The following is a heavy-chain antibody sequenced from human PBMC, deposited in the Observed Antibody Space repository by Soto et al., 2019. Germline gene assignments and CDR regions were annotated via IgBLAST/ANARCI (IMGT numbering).Heavy chain of an antibody. D-gene: IGHD6-6*01. CDR2: IYPGDSDT. CDR1: GYSFTSYW. Sequence: PGESLKISCKGSGYSFTSYWIGWVRQMPGKGLEWMGIIYPGDSDTRYSPSFQGQVTISADKSISTAYLQWSSLKASDTAMYYCAIRGYSSWSPLKRYYYYYYEMDVWGEGTTVTVGS. V-gene: IGHV5-51*01. J-gene: IGHJ6*04. CDR3: AIRGYSSWSPLKRYYYYYYEMDV.